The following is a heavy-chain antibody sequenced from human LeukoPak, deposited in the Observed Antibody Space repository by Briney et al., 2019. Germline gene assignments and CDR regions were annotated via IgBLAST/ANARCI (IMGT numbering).Heavy chain of an antibody. D-gene: IGHD4-11*01. Sequence: ASVKVSFKASGYTFTSYYMHWVRQAPGQGLEWMGIINPSGGSTSYAQKFQGRVTMTRATSTSTVYMELCSLRSEDTAVYYCARDRTVTTSDAFEIRGQGTMVTVSS. CDR2: INPSGGST. V-gene: IGHV1-46*01. J-gene: IGHJ3*02. CDR3: ARDRTVTTSDAFEI. CDR1: GYTFTSYY.